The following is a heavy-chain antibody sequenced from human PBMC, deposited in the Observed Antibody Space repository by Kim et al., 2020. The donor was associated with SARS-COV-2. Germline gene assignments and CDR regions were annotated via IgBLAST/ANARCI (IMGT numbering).Heavy chain of an antibody. CDR3: ARQPRGYGLDY. CDR1: GGSISSYY. V-gene: IGHV4-59*08. D-gene: IGHD6-25*01. CDR2: IYYSGST. J-gene: IGHJ4*02. Sequence: SETLSLTCTVSGGSISSYYWSWIRQPPGKGLEWIGYIYYSGSTNYNPSLKSRVTISVDTSKNQFSLKLSSVTAADTAVYYCARQPRGYGLDYWGQGTLVTVSS.